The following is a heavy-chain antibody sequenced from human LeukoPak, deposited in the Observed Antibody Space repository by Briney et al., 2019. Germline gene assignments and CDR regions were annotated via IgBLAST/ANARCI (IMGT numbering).Heavy chain of an antibody. CDR2: ISSSSSYI. CDR3: ARDRGWAYYYYMDV. Sequence: SGGSLRLSCAASGFTVRNNYMTWVRQAPGKGLEWVSSISSSSSYIYYADSVKGRFTISRDNAKNSLYLQMNSLRAEDTAVYYCARDRGWAYYYYMDVWGKGTTVTVSS. J-gene: IGHJ6*03. V-gene: IGHV3-21*01. CDR1: GFTVRNNY. D-gene: IGHD6-19*01.